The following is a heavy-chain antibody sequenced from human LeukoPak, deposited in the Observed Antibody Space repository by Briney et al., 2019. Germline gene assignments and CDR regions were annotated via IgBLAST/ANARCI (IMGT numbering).Heavy chain of an antibody. CDR2: IYSGGST. CDR3: ARVWGSGWYYFDY. CDR1: GFTVSSNY. V-gene: IGHV3-53*01. D-gene: IGHD6-19*01. Sequence: PGGSLRLSRAASGFTVSSNYMSWVRQAPGKGLEWVSVIYSGGSTYFADSVKGRFTISRDNSKNTLYLQMNSLRAEDTAVYYCARVWGSGWYYFDYWGQGTLVTVSS. J-gene: IGHJ4*02.